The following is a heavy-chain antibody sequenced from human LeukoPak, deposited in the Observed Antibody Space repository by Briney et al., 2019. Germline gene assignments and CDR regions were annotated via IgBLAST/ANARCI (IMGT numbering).Heavy chain of an antibody. Sequence: PSETLSPTCTVSGGSISNYYWSWFRQPPGKGLEWIGYIYYSGSTKYNPSLKSRVTISVDTSKNQFSLKLSSVTAADTAVYYCAREGPSSSGSYLNCFDPWGQGTLVTVSS. D-gene: IGHD1-26*01. CDR3: AREGPSSSGSYLNCFDP. CDR1: GGSISNYY. CDR2: IYYSGST. J-gene: IGHJ5*02. V-gene: IGHV4-59*01.